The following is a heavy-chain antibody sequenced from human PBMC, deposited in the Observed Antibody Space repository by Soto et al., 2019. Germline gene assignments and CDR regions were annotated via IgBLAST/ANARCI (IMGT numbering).Heavy chain of an antibody. CDR3: ARGVAIMAYYYGMDV. V-gene: IGHV1-69*13. J-gene: IGHJ6*02. D-gene: IGHD2-21*01. CDR1: SGTFSSYA. Sequence: ASVQGSCKASSGTFSSYAISWVRQATGQGLEWMGGIIPIFGTANYAQKFQGRVTITADESTSTAYLELSSLRSEDTAVYYCARGVAIMAYYYGMDVWGQGTTVTVPS. CDR2: IIPIFGTA.